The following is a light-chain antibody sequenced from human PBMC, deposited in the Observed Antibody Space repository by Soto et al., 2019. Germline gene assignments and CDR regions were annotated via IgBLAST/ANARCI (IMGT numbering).Light chain of an antibody. Sequence: DIKMTQSPSTLSASVGDTVTITCRASQSISSWLAWYRQKPGKAPKLLIYDASSLESGVPSRFGGSGSGTEFTLTITGLQPDDFATYYCQQYNSYWTFGQGTKV. CDR1: QSISSW. CDR2: DAS. J-gene: IGKJ1*01. CDR3: QQYNSYWT. V-gene: IGKV1-5*01.